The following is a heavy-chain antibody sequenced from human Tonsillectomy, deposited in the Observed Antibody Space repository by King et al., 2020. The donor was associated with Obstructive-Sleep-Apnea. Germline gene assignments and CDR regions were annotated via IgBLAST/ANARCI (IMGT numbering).Heavy chain of an antibody. CDR2: LNSEWGRH. CDR3: ARETPARMEAAGPSYYYYGMDV. CDR1: GFPFSTYW. D-gene: IGHD6-13*01. J-gene: IGHJ6*02. V-gene: IGHV3-74*01. Sequence: VQLVESGGGLGQPGGSLRLSCAASGFPFSTYWIHWVRQAPGKWLVWVSRLNSEWGRHSYADSVKGRCTISRANAKNTLYLQTNSLRAEDTAVYYCARETPARMEAAGPSYYYYGMDVWGQGTTVTVSS.